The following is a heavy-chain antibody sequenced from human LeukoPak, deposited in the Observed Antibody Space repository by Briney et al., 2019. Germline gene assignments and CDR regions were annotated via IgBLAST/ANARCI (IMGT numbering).Heavy chain of an antibody. V-gene: IGHV3-30*18. CDR1: GFTFSSYD. CDR3: AKSGGEFRYYYYMDV. J-gene: IGHJ6*03. D-gene: IGHD3-16*01. Sequence: PGGSLRLSCAASGFTFSSYDMHWVRQAPGKGLEWVAIISYDGSEKYYAASVKGRFTISRDNSKNTLYLQMSSLRAEDTGMFYCAKSGGEFRYYYYMDVWGKGTTVTVS. CDR2: ISYDGSEK.